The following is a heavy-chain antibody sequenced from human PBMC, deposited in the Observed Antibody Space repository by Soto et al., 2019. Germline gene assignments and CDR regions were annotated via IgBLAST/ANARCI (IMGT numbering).Heavy chain of an antibody. CDR2: ISGSGGST. J-gene: IGHJ5*02. Sequence: GSLRLSCAASGFTFSSYAMSWVRQAPGKGLEWVSAISGSGGSTYYADSVKGRFTSSRDNSKNTLYLQMNSLRAEDTAVYYCAKDLGITIFGVVPKPTGWFDPWGQGTLVTVSS. CDR1: GFTFSSYA. V-gene: IGHV3-23*01. CDR3: AKDLGITIFGVVPKPTGWFDP. D-gene: IGHD3-3*01.